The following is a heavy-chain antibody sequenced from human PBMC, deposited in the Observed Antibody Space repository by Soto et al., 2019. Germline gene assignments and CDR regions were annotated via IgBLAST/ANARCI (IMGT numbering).Heavy chain of an antibody. J-gene: IGHJ4*02. CDR3: TRDRGPYYYDSSGNTGVFDY. D-gene: IGHD3-22*01. V-gene: IGHV3-49*05. CDR2: IRSKAYGGTT. CDR1: GFTFGDYA. Sequence: EVQLVESGGGLVKPGRSLRLSCTASGFTFGDYAMSWFRQAPGKGLEWVGFIRSKAYGGTTEYAASVKGRFTISRDDSKSIAYLQMNSLKTEDTAVYYCTRDRGPYYYDSSGNTGVFDYWGQGTLVTVSS.